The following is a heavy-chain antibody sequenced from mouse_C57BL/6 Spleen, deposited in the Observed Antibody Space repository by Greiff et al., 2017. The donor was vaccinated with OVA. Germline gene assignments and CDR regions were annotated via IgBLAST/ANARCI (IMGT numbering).Heavy chain of an antibody. CDR3: ARDGEDYYFDY. CDR2: IYPGDGDT. CDR1: GYAFSSYW. J-gene: IGHJ2*01. V-gene: IGHV1-80*01. Sequence: QVQLQQSGAELVKPGASVKISCKASGYAFSSYWMNWVKQRPGQGLEWIGQIYPGDGDTNYNGKFKGKATLTADKSSSTAYMQLSSLTSEDSAVYFCARDGEDYYFDYWGQGTTLTVSS.